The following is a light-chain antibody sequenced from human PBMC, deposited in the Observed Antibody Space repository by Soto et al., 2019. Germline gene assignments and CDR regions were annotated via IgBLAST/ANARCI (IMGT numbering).Light chain of an antibody. V-gene: IGKV3-20*01. CDR1: QSVSSSY. CDR3: QQYGSSPPWT. Sequence: EIVLTQSPGTLSFSPGERATLSCRASQSVSSSYLAWYQQKPGQAPSLLLYGASRRATGIPDRFSGSGSGTDFTLTISRLEPEDVAVYYCQQYGSSPPWTFGQGTKVEIK. CDR2: GAS. J-gene: IGKJ1*01.